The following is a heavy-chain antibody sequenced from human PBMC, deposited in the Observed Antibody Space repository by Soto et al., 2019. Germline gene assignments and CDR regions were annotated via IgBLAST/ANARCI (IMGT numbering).Heavy chain of an antibody. V-gene: IGHV1-24*01. D-gene: IGHD3-3*01. J-gene: IGHJ5*02. CDR2: FDPEDGET. CDR1: GYTLTELS. CDR3: ATRRYDFWSGYPNGNNRFDP. Sequence: QVQLVQSGAEVKKPGASVKVSCKVSGYTLTELSMHWVRQAPGKGLEWMGGFDPEDGETIYAQKFQGRVTMTEDTSTDTAYMELSSLRSEDTAVYYCATRRYDFWSGYPNGNNRFDPWGQGTLVTVSS.